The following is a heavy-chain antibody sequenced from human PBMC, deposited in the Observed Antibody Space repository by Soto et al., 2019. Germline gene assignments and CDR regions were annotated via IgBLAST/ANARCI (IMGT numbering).Heavy chain of an antibody. Sequence: QVQLVQSGAEVKKPGSSVKVSCKASGGTFSSYTISWVRQAPGQGLEWMGRIIPILGIANYAQKFQGRVTITADKSTSTAYMELSSLRSEDTAVYYCARYHPYYCSGGSCSDRFDYWGQGTLVTVSS. CDR2: IIPILGIA. CDR3: ARYHPYYCSGGSCSDRFDY. J-gene: IGHJ4*02. D-gene: IGHD2-15*01. V-gene: IGHV1-69*02. CDR1: GGTFSSYT.